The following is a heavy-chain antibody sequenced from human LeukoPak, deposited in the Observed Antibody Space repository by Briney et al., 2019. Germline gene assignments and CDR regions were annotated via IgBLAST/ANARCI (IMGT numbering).Heavy chain of an antibody. V-gene: IGHV1-46*01. D-gene: IGHD3-22*01. J-gene: IGHJ4*02. CDR3: ARQYYHDSSAYYFAPDY. CDR1: GYTFTSYY. CDR2: INPSGGST. Sequence: ASVKVSCKASGYTFTSYYMHWVRQAPGQGLEWMGIINPSGGSTSYAQKFQGRVTMTRDTSTSTVYMELSSPRSEDTAVYYCARQYYHDSSAYYFAPDYWGQGTLVTVSS.